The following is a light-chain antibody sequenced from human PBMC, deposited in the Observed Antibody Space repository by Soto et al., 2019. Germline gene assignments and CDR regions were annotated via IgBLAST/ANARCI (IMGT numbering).Light chain of an antibody. CDR1: QTVLNNY. J-gene: IGKJ1*01. CDR2: GAS. V-gene: IGKV3D-20*02. Sequence: EIVLTQSPGTLSLSPGERATLSCRASQTVLNNYLTWYQQKPGQAPRRLIFGASIRATGIPDRFSGSGSGTDFTLSISSLEPEDFAVYYCQQRTDWPPWTFGQGTKVDIK. CDR3: QQRTDWPPWT.